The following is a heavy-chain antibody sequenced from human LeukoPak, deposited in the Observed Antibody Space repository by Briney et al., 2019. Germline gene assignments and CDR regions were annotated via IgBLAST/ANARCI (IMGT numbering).Heavy chain of an antibody. V-gene: IGHV1-18*04. Sequence: ASVTVSCKASGYTFTGYYMHWVRQAPGQGLEWMGWISAYNGNTNYAQKLQGRVTMTTDTSTSTAYMELRSLRSDDTAVYYCARDLAVAGDAFDIWGQGTMVTVSS. D-gene: IGHD6-19*01. CDR3: ARDLAVAGDAFDI. CDR1: GYTFTGYY. J-gene: IGHJ3*02. CDR2: ISAYNGNT.